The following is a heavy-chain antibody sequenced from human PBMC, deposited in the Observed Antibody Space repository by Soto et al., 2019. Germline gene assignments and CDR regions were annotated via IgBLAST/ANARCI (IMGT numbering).Heavy chain of an antibody. D-gene: IGHD3-10*02. J-gene: IGHJ6*02. V-gene: IGHV4-30-4*01. CDR1: GGSISSGDYY. CDR3: ASVGITMLAKPRYGMDV. CDR2: IYYSGST. Sequence: PSETLSLTGTVSGGSISSGDYYWSWIRQPPGQGLEWIGYIYYSGSTYYNPSPKSRVTRSGDASKNQFSLKLRSGTAAGTAGYYSASVGITMLAKPRYGMDVWGQGTTGTVSS.